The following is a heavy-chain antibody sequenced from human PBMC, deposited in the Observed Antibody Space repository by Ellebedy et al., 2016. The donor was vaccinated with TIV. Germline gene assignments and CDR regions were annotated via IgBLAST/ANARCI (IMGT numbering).Heavy chain of an antibody. Sequence: PGGSLRLSCAASGFTFSSHWMNWVRQAPGKGLEWVANINEDGSDRYYVDSVKGRFTISRDNAKSSLYLQMNSLRAEDTAVYYCAKEVGDDSSTYYPSYWGQGTLVTVSS. J-gene: IGHJ4*02. CDR2: INEDGSDR. V-gene: IGHV3-7*01. CDR3: AKEVGDDSSTYYPSY. CDR1: GFTFSSHW. D-gene: IGHD3-22*01.